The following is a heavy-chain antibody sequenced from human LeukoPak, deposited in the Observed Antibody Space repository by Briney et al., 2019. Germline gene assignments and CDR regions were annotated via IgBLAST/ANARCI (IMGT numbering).Heavy chain of an antibody. J-gene: IGHJ5*02. V-gene: IGHV4-4*07. CDR2: IYTSGST. Sequence: SETLSLTCTVSGGSISSYYWSWIRQPAGKGLGWIGRIYTSGSTNYSPSLKSRVTMSVDTSKNQSSLKLSSVTAADTAVYYCAREGSGSYVTWGQGTLVTVSS. D-gene: IGHD1-26*01. CDR3: AREGSGSYVT. CDR1: GGSISSYY.